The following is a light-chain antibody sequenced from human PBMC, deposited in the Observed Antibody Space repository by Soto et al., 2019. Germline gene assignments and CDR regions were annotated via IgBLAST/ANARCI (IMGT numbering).Light chain of an antibody. V-gene: IGKV1-5*01. CDR3: QQYSSNLYT. J-gene: IGKJ2*01. CDR2: DAS. Sequence: EIQMTQSPSTLSASVGDRVTITCRASQSISTHLAWYQQKPGKAPEVLIYDASTLESGVPSRFSGSGSETKFTLSISSLQPDDFATYYCQQYSSNLYTFGQGTKLEIK. CDR1: QSISTH.